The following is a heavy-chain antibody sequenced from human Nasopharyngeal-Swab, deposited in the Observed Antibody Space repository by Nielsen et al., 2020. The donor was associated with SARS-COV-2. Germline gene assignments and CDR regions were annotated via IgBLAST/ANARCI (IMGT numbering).Heavy chain of an antibody. CDR3: ARDDKVGRRSDGYILSY. CDR1: GFTLSSYA. V-gene: IGHV3-30-3*01. CDR2: ISYDGGYK. J-gene: IGHJ4*02. Sequence: GGSLRLSCAASGFTLSSYAMHWVRQAPGKGLEWVAVISYDGGYKHYADSVKGRFTDSRDSSKNTLFLQMDSLRAEDTAVYYCARDDKVGRRSDGYILSYWGQGTLVTVSS. D-gene: IGHD5-24*01.